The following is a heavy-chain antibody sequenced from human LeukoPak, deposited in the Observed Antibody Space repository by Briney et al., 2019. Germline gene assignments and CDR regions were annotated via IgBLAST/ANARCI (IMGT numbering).Heavy chain of an antibody. CDR3: ARSPAYCGGDCPTGGAFDI. Sequence: SETLSLTCTVSGGSISSYYWSWIRQPPGKGLEWIGYIYYSGSTNYNPSLKSRVTISVDTSKNQFSLKLSSVTAADTAVYYCARSPAYCGGDCPTGGAFDIWGQGTMVTVSS. V-gene: IGHV4-59*01. CDR2: IYYSGST. D-gene: IGHD2-21*02. J-gene: IGHJ3*02. CDR1: GGSISSYY.